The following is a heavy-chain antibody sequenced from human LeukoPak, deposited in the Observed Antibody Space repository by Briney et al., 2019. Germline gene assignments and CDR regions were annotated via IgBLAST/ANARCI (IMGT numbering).Heavy chain of an antibody. D-gene: IGHD1-26*01. V-gene: IGHV1-8*01. CDR3: ARGPLGRGAFDI. CDR1: GYTFTSYD. CDR2: MNPNSGNT. J-gene: IGHJ3*02. Sequence: AASVKVSCKASGYTFTSYDINWVRQATGQGLEWMGWMNPNSGNTGYAQKLQGRVTMTRNTSISTANMELSSLRSEDTAVYYCARGPLGRGAFDIWGQGTMVTVSS.